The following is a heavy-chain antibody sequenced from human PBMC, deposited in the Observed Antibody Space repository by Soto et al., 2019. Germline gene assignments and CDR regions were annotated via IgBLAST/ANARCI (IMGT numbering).Heavy chain of an antibody. J-gene: IGHJ1*01. V-gene: IGHV4-59*08. CDR1: GGSISSYY. D-gene: IGHD2-15*01. CDR3: ARHEEMVAATHPYFQH. CDR2: IYYSGST. Sequence: SETLSLTCTVSGGSISSYYWSWIRRPPGKGLEWIGYIYYSGSTNYNPSLKSRVTISVDTSKNQFSLKLSSVTAADTAVYYCARHEEMVAATHPYFQHWGQGTLVTVSS.